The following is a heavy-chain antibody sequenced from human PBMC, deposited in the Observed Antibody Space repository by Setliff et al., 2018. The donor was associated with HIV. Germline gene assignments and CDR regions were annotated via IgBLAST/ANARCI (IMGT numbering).Heavy chain of an antibody. Sequence: GGSLRLSCAASGFTFSGDSVNWVRQAPGKGLEWISYISFSTGSIYYADSVKGRFTISSDTAKNALYLQMNSLRAEDTAAYYCARDGSGRGSGWYNYYYYMDVWGKGTTVTVSS. V-gene: IGHV3-48*01. CDR2: ISFSTGSI. J-gene: IGHJ6*03. D-gene: IGHD6-19*01. CDR3: ARDGSGRGSGWYNYYYYMDV. CDR1: GFTFSGDS.